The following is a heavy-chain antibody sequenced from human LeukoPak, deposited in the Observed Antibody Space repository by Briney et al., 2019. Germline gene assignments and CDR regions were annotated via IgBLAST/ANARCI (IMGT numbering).Heavy chain of an antibody. CDR3: ARRDGYNMGAFDI. CDR1: GYSFSTYW. Sequence: GESMKISCRGSGYSFSTYWVGWVRQMPGKGLEWMGIMYPGDSDTRYSPSFQGQFTISADKSISTAYLQLSSLKAADTAMYYCARRDGYNMGAFDIWGQGTMVTVSS. J-gene: IGHJ3*02. V-gene: IGHV5-51*03. CDR2: MYPGDSDT. D-gene: IGHD5-24*01.